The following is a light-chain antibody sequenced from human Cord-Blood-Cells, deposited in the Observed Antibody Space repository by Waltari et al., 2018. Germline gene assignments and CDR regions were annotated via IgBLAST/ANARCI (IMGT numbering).Light chain of an antibody. CDR1: QSVSSN. V-gene: IGKV3-15*01. CDR3: QQYNNSPLT. CDR2: GAS. Sequence: EIVLTQSPATLSATRGEHATLSCRASQSVSSNLAWYQQKPGQAPRLLICGASTRATGIPARFSGSGSGTEFTLTISSLQSEDFAVYYCQQYNNSPLTFGGGTKVEIK. J-gene: IGKJ4*01.